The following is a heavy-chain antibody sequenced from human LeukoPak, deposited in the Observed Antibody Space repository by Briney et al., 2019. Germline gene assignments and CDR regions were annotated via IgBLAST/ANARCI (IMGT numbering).Heavy chain of an antibody. J-gene: IGHJ4*02. V-gene: IGHV3-33*01. CDR3: ARGIGRYFDPIEYYFDY. D-gene: IGHD3-9*01. Sequence: GGSLRLSCAASGFTFRSYGMHWVRQAPGKGLEGVAVIWYDGSNKFYTEAVTGRFTISRDNSKNTLYLQMSSLRAEDTAVFYCARGIGRYFDPIEYYFDYWGQGTLVTVSS. CDR2: IWYDGSNK. CDR1: GFTFRSYG.